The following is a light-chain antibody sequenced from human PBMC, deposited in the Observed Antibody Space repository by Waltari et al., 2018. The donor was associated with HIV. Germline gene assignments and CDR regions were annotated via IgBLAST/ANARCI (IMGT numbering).Light chain of an antibody. CDR2: DVS. Sequence: QSALTQPRSVSGSPGQSVPIPCTGTSSDVGGYNYVPWYQQHPGKAPKLMIYDVSKRPSGVPDRFSGSKSGNTASLTISGLQAEDEADYYCCSYAGSYTLVVFGGGTKLTVL. CDR3: CSYAGSYTLVV. CDR1: SSDVGGYNY. V-gene: IGLV2-11*01. J-gene: IGLJ2*01.